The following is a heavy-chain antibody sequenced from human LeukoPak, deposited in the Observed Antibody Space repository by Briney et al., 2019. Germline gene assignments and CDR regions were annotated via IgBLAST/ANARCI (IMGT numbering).Heavy chain of an antibody. CDR1: GYTFTSYY. J-gene: IGHJ6*02. D-gene: IGHD5-24*01. CDR3: AREMATITRGMDV. V-gene: IGHV1-46*01. CDR2: VNPSGGST. Sequence: ASVKVSCKASGYTFTSYYMHWVRQAPGQGLEWMGIVNPSGGSTSYAQKFQGRVTMTRDTSTSTVYMELSSLRSEDTAVYYCAREMATITRGMDVWGQGTTVTVSS.